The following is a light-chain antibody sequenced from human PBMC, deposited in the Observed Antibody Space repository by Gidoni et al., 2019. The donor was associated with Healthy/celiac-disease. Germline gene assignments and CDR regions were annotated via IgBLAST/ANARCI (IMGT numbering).Light chain of an antibody. CDR3: CSYVGSSSWV. CDR1: SRDVASYNL. Sequence: QSALTQPTSVSGSPRPSITISCTGTSRDVASYNLVPWYPQPPGKAPKLMMYEVSKRPSGVSNRCSGSKSGNTASLTISGRQAEDEADYYCCSYVGSSSWVFGGGTKLTVL. J-gene: IGLJ3*02. CDR2: EVS. V-gene: IGLV2-23*02.